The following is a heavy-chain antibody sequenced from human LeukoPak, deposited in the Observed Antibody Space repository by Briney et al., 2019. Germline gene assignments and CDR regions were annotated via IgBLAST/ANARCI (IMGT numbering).Heavy chain of an antibody. CDR2: IKTKAHGGTT. V-gene: IGHV3-15*01. D-gene: IGHD3-10*01. CDR1: GFTFINAW. CDR3: TTDTPYYYGSGSIFDY. Sequence: GGSLRLSCAASGFTFINAWMAWVRQAPGKGLEWVGRIKTKAHGGTTDYAAPVKGRFTISRDDSKNTLYLQMNSLKTEDTAVYYCTTDTPYYYGSGSIFDYWGQGTLVTVSS. J-gene: IGHJ4*02.